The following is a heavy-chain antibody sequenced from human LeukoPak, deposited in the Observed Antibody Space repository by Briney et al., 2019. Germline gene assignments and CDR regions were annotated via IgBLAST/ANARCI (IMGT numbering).Heavy chain of an antibody. J-gene: IGHJ4*02. D-gene: IGHD6-19*01. CDR1: GFTFNLYI. CDR3: ARSLLAGTGGFDF. V-gene: IGHV3-21*01. CDR2: ISSSSTYI. Sequence: GGSLRLSCAASGFTFNLYIMNWVRQAPGEGLEWVSSISSSSTYIFYADSVKGRFTISRDNAKNSLSLQMNSLRAEDTAVYYCARSLLAGTGGFDFWGQGTLVTVSS.